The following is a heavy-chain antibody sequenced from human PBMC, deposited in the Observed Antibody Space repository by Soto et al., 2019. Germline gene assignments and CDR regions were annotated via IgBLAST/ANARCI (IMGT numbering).Heavy chain of an antibody. D-gene: IGHD6-19*01. Sequence: SQTLSLTCTGAGGSISSYSWSWIRQPPGKGLEWIGYIYYSGSTTYNPSLKSRVTISVDTSKNQFSLKLSSVTAADTAVYYCARDEYSSGWPGGYYCGMDVWGQGTTVTVSS. CDR3: ARDEYSSGWPGGYYCGMDV. CDR2: IYYSGST. J-gene: IGHJ6*02. CDR1: GGSISSYS. V-gene: IGHV4-59*01.